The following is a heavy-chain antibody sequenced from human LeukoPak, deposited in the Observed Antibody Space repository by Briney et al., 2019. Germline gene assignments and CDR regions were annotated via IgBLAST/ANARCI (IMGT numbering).Heavy chain of an antibody. Sequence: SETLSLTCAVSGGSISSRNWWSWVRQPPGKGLEWIGEIYQSGSTNYNPSLKSRVTISVDKSKNQFSLRLSSVTAADTAVYYCARGNFNYYYVMDVWGQGTTVTVSS. CDR3: ARGNFNYYYVMDV. D-gene: IGHD2/OR15-2a*01. CDR1: GGSISSRNW. CDR2: IYQSGST. V-gene: IGHV4-4*02. J-gene: IGHJ6*02.